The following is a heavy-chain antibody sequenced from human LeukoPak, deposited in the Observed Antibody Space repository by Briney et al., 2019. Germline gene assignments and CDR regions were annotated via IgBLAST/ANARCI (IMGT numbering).Heavy chain of an antibody. CDR2: I. CDR3: ARGPSGGNAFGY. J-gene: IGHJ4*02. D-gene: IGHD4-23*01. Sequence: GGSLRLSYAASGFTFSSYWMSWVRQAPGKGLEWVANICGLCEGPIHHLQRQRQNSLYLQMNSLRAEDTAVYYCARGPSGGNAFGYWGQGTLVTVSS. V-gene: IGHV3-7*04. CDR1: GFTFSSYW.